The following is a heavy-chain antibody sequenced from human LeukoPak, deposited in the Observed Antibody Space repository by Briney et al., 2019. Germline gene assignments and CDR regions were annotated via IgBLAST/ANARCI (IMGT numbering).Heavy chain of an antibody. CDR1: GFTVSSNY. Sequence: GGSLRLSCAASGFTVSSNYMSWIRQAPGKGLEWVSHISSSGSNTHYTDSVKGRFTISRDNARNSLYMQMNSLRAEDTAVYYCASGYMYGGDFWGQGTLVTVSS. CDR3: ASGYMYGGDF. CDR2: ISSSGSNT. V-gene: IGHV3-11*06. J-gene: IGHJ4*02. D-gene: IGHD5-18*01.